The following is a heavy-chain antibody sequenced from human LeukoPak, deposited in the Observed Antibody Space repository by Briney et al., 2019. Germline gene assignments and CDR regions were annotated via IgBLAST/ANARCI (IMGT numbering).Heavy chain of an antibody. V-gene: IGHV4-34*01. J-gene: IGHJ4*02. CDR3: ARGGGYFDWLLYFDY. Sequence: PSETLSLTCAVYGGSFSGYYWRWIRQPPGKGMEWIGENNHSGSTNYNPSLKRGGIISVDTSKNRFSLKLRSVTAADTAVYYCARGGGYFDWLLYFDYWGQGTLVTVSS. CDR2: NNHSGST. CDR1: GGSFSGYY. D-gene: IGHD3-9*01.